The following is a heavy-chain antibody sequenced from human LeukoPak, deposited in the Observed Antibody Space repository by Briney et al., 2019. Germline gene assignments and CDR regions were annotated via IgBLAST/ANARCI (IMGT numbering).Heavy chain of an antibody. J-gene: IGHJ6*03. CDR2: ISGSGGST. CDR1: GFTFSSYA. Sequence: PGGSLRLSCAASGFTFSSYAMSWVRQAPGKGLEWVSAISGSGGSTYYADSVKGRFTISRDNSKNTLYLQMNSLRAEDTAVYYRAKMGGRVVPAAIAYYMDVWGKGTTVTVSS. CDR3: AKMGGRVVPAAIAYYMDV. D-gene: IGHD2-2*01. V-gene: IGHV3-23*01.